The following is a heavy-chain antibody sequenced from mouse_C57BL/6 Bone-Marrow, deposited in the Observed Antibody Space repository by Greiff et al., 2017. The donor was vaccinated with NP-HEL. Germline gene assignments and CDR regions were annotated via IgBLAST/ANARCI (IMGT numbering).Heavy chain of an antibody. D-gene: IGHD2-3*01. V-gene: IGHV1-9*01. CDR1: GYTFTGYW. CDR3: ARIIIYDGYYYSMDY. CDR2: ILPGSGST. J-gene: IGHJ4*01. Sequence: VKLVESGAELMKPGASVKLSCKATGYTFTGYWIEWVKQRPGHGLEWTGEILPGSGSTNYNEKFKGKATFTADTSSNTAYMQLSSLTTDDSAIYYCARIIIYDGYYYSMDYWGQGTSVTVSS.